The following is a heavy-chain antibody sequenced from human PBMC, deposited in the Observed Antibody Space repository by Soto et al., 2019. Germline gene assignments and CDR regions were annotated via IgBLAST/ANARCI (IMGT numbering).Heavy chain of an antibody. CDR1: GFTFSSYA. CDR3: AKRYSGSYYFDY. J-gene: IGHJ4*02. V-gene: IGHV3-30-3*02. D-gene: IGHD1-26*01. Sequence: PGGSLRLSCAASGFTFSSYAMHWVRQAPGKGLEWVAVISYDGGNKYYADSVRGRFTISRDNSKNTLYLQMNSLRAEDTAVYYCAKRYSGSYYFDYWGQGTLVTVSS. CDR2: ISYDGGNK.